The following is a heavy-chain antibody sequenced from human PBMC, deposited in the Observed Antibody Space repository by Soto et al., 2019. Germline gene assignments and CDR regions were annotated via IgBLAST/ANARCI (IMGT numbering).Heavy chain of an antibody. CDR1: GYSFTSYW. Sequence: GESLKISCKGSGYSFTSYWISWVRQMPGKGLEWMGRIDPSDSYTNYSPSFQGHVTISADKSISTAYLQWSSLKASDTAMYYCARHNSYCSGGSCYSGYYPYGMDVSGQGNTVTVSS. D-gene: IGHD2-15*01. CDR2: IDPSDSYT. CDR3: ARHNSYCSGGSCYSGYYPYGMDV. J-gene: IGHJ6*02. V-gene: IGHV5-10-1*01.